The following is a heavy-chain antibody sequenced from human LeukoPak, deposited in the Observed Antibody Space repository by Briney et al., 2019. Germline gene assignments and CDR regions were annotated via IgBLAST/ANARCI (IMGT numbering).Heavy chain of an antibody. J-gene: IGHJ4*02. CDR3: ARDLIAVAIPGY. V-gene: IGHV1-8*01. Sequence: GASVKVSCKASGYTFTSYDINWVRQATGQGLEWMGWMNPNSGNTGYAQKFQGRVTMTRNTSISTAYMELRSLRSDDTAVYYCARDLIAVAIPGYWGQGTLVTVSS. CDR1: GYTFTSYD. CDR2: MNPNSGNT. D-gene: IGHD6-19*01.